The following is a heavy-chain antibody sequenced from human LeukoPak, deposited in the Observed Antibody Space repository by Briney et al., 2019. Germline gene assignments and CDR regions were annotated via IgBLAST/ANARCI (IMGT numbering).Heavy chain of an antibody. CDR3: ARVTYYYDSSGRTNWFDP. Sequence: SETLSLTCTVSGVSISSYYWSWLRQPPGKGLEWLGYIYYSGSTNYNPSLKSRVTISVDTSKNQFSLKLSSVTAADTAVYYCARVTYYYDSSGRTNWFDPWGQGTLVTVSS. V-gene: IGHV4-59*01. D-gene: IGHD3-22*01. CDR1: GVSISSYY. J-gene: IGHJ5*02. CDR2: IYYSGST.